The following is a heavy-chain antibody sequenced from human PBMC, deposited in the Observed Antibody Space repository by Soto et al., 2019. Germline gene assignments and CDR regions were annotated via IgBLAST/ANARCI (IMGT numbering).Heavy chain of an antibody. J-gene: IGHJ4*02. D-gene: IGHD6-13*01. CDR1: GFTFNNYA. CDR2: ISGSGHRT. CDR3: ANWVEGSMVYFDF. Sequence: ILSCSASGFTFNNYAMTWARQAPGKGLEWVSSISGSGHRTYYAESVKGRFTISRDNSKNTLYLQMSSLRADDIAIYYCANWVEGSMVYFDFWGQGTQVTVSS. V-gene: IGHV3-23*01.